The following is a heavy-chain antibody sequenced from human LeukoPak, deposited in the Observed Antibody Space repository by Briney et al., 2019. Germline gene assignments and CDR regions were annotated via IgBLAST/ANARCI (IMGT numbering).Heavy chain of an antibody. J-gene: IGHJ4*02. D-gene: IGHD3-10*01. CDR3: AREGYYGSGSPPSLYFDY. CDR1: GGSFSGYY. CDR2: TSSDLNVK. Sequence: LSLTCAVYGGSFSGYYWSWVRQAPGKGLEWVAVTSSDLNVKLYADSVKGRFTISRDNSRSTLYLQMNSLRPEDTAIYYCAREGYYGSGSPPSLYFDYWGQGTLVTVSS. V-gene: IGHV3-30*03.